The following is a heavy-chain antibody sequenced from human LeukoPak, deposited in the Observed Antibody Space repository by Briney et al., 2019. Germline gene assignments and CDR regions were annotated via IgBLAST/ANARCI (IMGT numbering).Heavy chain of an antibody. CDR2: IYTSGST. Sequence: SETLSLTCTVSGGSISSYYWSWIRQHAGKGLEWIGRIYTSGSTNYNPSLKSRVTISVDKSKNQFSLKLSSVTAADTAVYYCAREPMLEYYYDSSGSSDAFDIWGQGTMVTVSS. V-gene: IGHV4-4*07. CDR3: AREPMLEYYYDSSGSSDAFDI. D-gene: IGHD3-22*01. CDR1: GGSISSYY. J-gene: IGHJ3*02.